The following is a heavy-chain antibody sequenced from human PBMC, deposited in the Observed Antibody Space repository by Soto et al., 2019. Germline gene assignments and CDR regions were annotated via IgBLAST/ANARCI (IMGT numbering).Heavy chain of an antibody. CDR3: ARNYGPGYTFDY. V-gene: IGHV4-59*08. J-gene: IGHJ4*02. CDR2: IYYSGST. D-gene: IGHD3-10*01. Sequence: TLSLTCTVSGGSISSYYWSWIRQPPGKGLEWIGYIYYSGSTHYNPSLKSRVTISVDTSKNQFSLKLSSVTAADTAVYYCARNYGPGYTFDYWGQGTLVTVSS. CDR1: GGSISSYY.